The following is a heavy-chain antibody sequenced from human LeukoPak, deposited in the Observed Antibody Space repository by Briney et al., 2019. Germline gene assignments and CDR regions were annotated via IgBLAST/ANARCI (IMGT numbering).Heavy chain of an antibody. D-gene: IGHD5-18*01. V-gene: IGHV4-34*01. CDR3: ARVRGTAMASGPFDY. J-gene: IGHJ4*02. CDR1: GGSFSGYY. CDR2: INHSGST. Sequence: SETLSLTCAVYGGSFSGYYWSWIRQPPGKGLEWIGEINHSGSTNYNPSLKSRVTISVDTSKNQFSLKLRSVTAADTAVYYCARVRGTAMASGPFDYWGQGTLVTVSS.